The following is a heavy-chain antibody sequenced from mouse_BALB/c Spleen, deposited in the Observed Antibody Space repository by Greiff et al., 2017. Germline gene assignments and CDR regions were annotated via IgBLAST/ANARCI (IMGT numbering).Heavy chain of an antibody. CDR2: ISDGGSYT. CDR1: GFTFSDYY. D-gene: IGHD2-14*01. CDR3: AREKGAYYRYGGFMDY. Sequence: EVKLMESGGGLVKPGGSLKLSCAASGFTFSDYYMYWVRQTPEKRLEWVATISDGGSYTYYPDSVKGRFTISRDNAKNNLYLQMSSLKSEDTAMYYCAREKGAYYRYGGFMDYWGQGTSVTVSS. V-gene: IGHV5-4*02. J-gene: IGHJ4*01.